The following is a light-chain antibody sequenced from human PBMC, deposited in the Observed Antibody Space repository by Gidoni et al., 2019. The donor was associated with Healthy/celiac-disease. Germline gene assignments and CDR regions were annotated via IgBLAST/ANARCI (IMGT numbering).Light chain of an antibody. V-gene: IGKV1-5*01. CDR1: QSISSW. CDR3: QQYNSYSWT. CDR2: VAS. Sequence: DIQITQSPSTLSASVGDRVTITCRASQSISSWLAWYQEKPGKAPKLLIYVASSLESGVPSRFSGSGSGTEFTLTISSLQPDDFATYYCQQYNSYSWTFGQGTKVEIK. J-gene: IGKJ1*01.